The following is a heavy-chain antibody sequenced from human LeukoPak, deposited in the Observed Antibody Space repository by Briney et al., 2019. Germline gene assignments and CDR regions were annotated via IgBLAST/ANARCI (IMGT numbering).Heavy chain of an antibody. Sequence: GGSLRLSCAASGLTFSSHWMHWVRQAPGKGLVWVSRITNDGSSTTYADSVKGRFTISRDNAKNSLYLQMNSLRAEDTALYYCAKDGGSWDYFDYWGQGTLVTVSS. J-gene: IGHJ4*02. V-gene: IGHV3-74*01. CDR1: GLTFSSHW. D-gene: IGHD6-13*01. CDR2: ITNDGSST. CDR3: AKDGGSWDYFDY.